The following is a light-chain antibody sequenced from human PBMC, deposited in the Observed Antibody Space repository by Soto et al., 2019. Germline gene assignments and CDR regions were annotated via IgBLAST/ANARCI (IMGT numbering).Light chain of an antibody. CDR2: DAS. Sequence: EIVLTQSPATLSLSPGERATLSCRASQSVSSYLAWYQQKPGQAPRLLLYDASNRATGIPARFSGSGSGTDVPLPISRLEPEDFAVYFWQQRSNWPPLTFGGGTKVEIK. CDR1: QSVSSY. V-gene: IGKV3-11*01. J-gene: IGKJ4*01. CDR3: QQRSNWPPLT.